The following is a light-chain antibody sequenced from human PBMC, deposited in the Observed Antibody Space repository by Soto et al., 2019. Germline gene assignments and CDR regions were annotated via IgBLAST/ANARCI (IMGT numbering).Light chain of an antibody. V-gene: IGKV2-28*01. Sequence: DIVMTQSPLSLPVTPGEPASISCRSSQSLLHSNGYNYLDWYLQKPGQSPQLLIYLGSNRASGVTDRFSGSGSGTDFTLKISRGEAEDVGVYYCMQALQTPVTFGPGTKVDIK. CDR1: QSLLHSNGYNY. CDR2: LGS. CDR3: MQALQTPVT. J-gene: IGKJ3*01.